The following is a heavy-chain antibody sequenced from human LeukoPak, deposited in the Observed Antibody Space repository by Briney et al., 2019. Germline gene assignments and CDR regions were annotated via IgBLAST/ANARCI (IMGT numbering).Heavy chain of an antibody. V-gene: IGHV3-30*04. CDR3: ARAPGYCRGGSCYSGAFDI. CDR2: ISHDERNK. Sequence: GGSLRLSCAASGFNFNNYAMHWVRQAPGKGLEWVAVISHDERNKYYADSVKGRFIISRDNSKNTLYLQMNSLRAEDTAVYYCARAPGYCRGGSCYSGAFDIWGQGTMVTVSS. CDR1: GFNFNNYA. J-gene: IGHJ3*02. D-gene: IGHD2-15*01.